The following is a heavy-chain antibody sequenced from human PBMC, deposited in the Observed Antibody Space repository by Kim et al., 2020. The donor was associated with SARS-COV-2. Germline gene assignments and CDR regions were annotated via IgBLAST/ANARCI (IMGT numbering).Heavy chain of an antibody. CDR1: GLTVSSNY. CDR2: MHSSGAT. V-gene: IGHV3-66*01. CDR3: ARSEIIGGGLDI. Sequence: GGSLGLSCAASGLTVSSNYMTWVRQAPGKGLEWVSLMHSSGATYYEDSVKGRFAFSRDNSKNTIYLQMNSLRAEDTAVDYCARSEIIGGGLDIWGQGT. D-gene: IGHD2-15*01. J-gene: IGHJ3*02.